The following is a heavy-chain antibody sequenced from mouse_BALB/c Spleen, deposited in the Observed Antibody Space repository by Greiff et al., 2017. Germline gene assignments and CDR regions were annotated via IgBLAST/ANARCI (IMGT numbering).Heavy chain of an antibody. Sequence: EVKLVESGTVLARPGASVKMSCKASGYSFTSYWMHWVKQRPGQGLEWIGAIYPGNSDTSYNQKFKGKAKLTAVTSASTAYMELSSLTNEDSAVYYCYYDYLYYAMDYWGQGTSVTVSS. D-gene: IGHD2-4*01. CDR3: YYDYLYYAMDY. V-gene: IGHV1-5*01. CDR1: GYSFTSYW. J-gene: IGHJ4*01. CDR2: IYPGNSDT.